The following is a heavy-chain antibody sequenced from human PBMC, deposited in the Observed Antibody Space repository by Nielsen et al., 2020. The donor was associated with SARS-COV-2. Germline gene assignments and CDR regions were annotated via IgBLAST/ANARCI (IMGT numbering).Heavy chain of an antibody. V-gene: IGHV4-34*01. CDR3: ARVGYSSGWTPHYYYYMDV. D-gene: IGHD6-19*01. CDR2: INHSGST. Sequence: WIRQPPGKGLEWIGEINHSGSTSYNPSLKSRVTISVDTSKNQFSLKLSSVTAADTAVYYCARVGYSSGWTPHYYYYMDVWGKGTTVTVSS. J-gene: IGHJ6*03.